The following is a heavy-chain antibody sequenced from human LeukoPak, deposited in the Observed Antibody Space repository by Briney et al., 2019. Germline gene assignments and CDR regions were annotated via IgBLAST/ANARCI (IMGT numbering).Heavy chain of an antibody. V-gene: IGHV5-51*01. CDR2: IYPGDSDP. CDR1: GSIFTTYW. CDR3: VRHGLGSSWFGFDY. Sequence: GESLKISCKGSGSIFTTYWIGWVRQMPGKGLEWMGIIYPGDSDPRYSPSFQGRVTISADKSISTAYLQWSSLKASDSAMYYCVRHGLGSSWFGFDYWGQGTLVTVSS. D-gene: IGHD6-13*01. J-gene: IGHJ4*02.